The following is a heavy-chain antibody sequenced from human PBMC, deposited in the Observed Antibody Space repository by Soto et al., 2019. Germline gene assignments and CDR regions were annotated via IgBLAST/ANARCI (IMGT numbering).Heavy chain of an antibody. J-gene: IGHJ6*03. D-gene: IGHD2-2*01. CDR1: GFTFDDYA. CDR3: AKLGCSRQACDLYDYMDV. CDR2: INWNSGTI. V-gene: IGHV3-9*01. Sequence: EVQLVESGGGLVQPGRSLRLSCAASGFTFDDYAMHWVRQAPGKGLEWVSGINWNSGTIGYADSVKGRFAISRDNAKNTLYLQMNSLRGEDTALYYCAKLGCSRQACDLYDYMDVWGKGTTVTVSS.